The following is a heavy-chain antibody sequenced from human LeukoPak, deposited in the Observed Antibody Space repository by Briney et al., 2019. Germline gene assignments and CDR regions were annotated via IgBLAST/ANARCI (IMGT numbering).Heavy chain of an antibody. J-gene: IGHJ3*02. CDR3: AKEVSGSYSAAFDI. D-gene: IGHD1-26*01. Sequence: PGGSLGLSCAASGFTFDDYAMHWVRQAPGKGLEWVSGISWNSGSIGYADSVKGRFTISRDNAKNSLYLQMNSLRAEDTAVYYCAKEVSGSYSAAFDIWGQGTMVTVSS. V-gene: IGHV3-9*01. CDR2: ISWNSGSI. CDR1: GFTFDDYA.